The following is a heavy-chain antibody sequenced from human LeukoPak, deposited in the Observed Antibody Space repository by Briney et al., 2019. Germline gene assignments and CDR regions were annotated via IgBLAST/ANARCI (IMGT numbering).Heavy chain of an antibody. CDR2: IKQDGSEK. V-gene: IGHV3-7*01. CDR3: ARDRSYGDYPYDY. Sequence: GGSLRLSCAVSGFPFSTFWMSWVRQAPGKGLEWVANIKQDGSEKYYVDSVKGRFTISRDNAKNSLYLQMNSLRAEDTAVYYCARDRSYGDYPYDYWGQGTLVTVSS. CDR1: GFPFSTFW. D-gene: IGHD4-17*01. J-gene: IGHJ4*02.